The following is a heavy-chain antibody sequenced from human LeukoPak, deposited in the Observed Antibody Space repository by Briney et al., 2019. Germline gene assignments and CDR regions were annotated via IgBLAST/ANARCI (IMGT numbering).Heavy chain of an antibody. J-gene: IGHJ4*02. CDR3: ASAWHLGIVVVMLDY. CDR2: IYSDVSGGST. CDR1: GFTVRSNY. V-gene: IGHV3-66*01. Sequence: GGSLRLSCAASGFTVRSNYMTWVRQAPGKGLEWVSVIYSDVSGGSTYYADSVKGRFTISRDNSKNTLYLQMNSLRAEDTAVYYCASAWHLGIVVVMLDYWGQGTLVTVSS. D-gene: IGHD3-22*01.